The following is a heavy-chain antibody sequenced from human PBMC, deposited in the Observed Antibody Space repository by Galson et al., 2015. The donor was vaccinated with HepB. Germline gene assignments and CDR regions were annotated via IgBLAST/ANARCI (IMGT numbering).Heavy chain of an antibody. J-gene: IGHJ6*02. D-gene: IGHD2-15*01. CDR2: ISYDGSNK. CDR3: AKEVAVSYFYYYGMDV. CDR1: GFTFSTYG. Sequence: SLRLSCAASGFTFSTYGMHWVRQAPGKGLEWVAVISYDGSNKYYADSVKGRFTISRDYSKNTLYLQMNSLRPEDTAVYYCAKEVAVSYFYYYGMDVWGQGTTVTVSS. V-gene: IGHV3-30*18.